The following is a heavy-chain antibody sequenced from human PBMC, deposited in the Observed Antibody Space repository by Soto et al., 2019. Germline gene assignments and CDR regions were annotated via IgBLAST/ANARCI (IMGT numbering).Heavy chain of an antibody. CDR2: IWYDGSNK. D-gene: IGHD3-22*01. CDR1: GFTFSNYG. J-gene: IGHJ3*02. CDR3: ARDFVIYDNSDYYPGGRAFDI. Sequence: GGSLRLSCAASGFTFSNYGMHWVRQAPGKGLEWVAVIWYDGSNKYYADSVKGRFTISRDNSKNTLYLQMNRLRAEDTAVYYCARDFVIYDNSDYYPGGRAFDIWGHGTMVTVSS. V-gene: IGHV3-33*01.